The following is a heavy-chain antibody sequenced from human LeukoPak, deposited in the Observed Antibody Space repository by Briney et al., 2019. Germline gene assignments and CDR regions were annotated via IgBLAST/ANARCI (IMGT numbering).Heavy chain of an antibody. Sequence: PGGSLRLSCAASGFTFSSYAMHWVRQAPGKGLEYVSAISTNGDSTYYANSVKGRFTISRDNSKNTLYLQMGSLRAEDMAVYYCARGTYSGTYSPFDYWGQGTLVTVSS. V-gene: IGHV3-64*01. CDR1: GFTFSSYA. CDR2: ISTNGDST. CDR3: ARGTYSGTYSPFDY. D-gene: IGHD1-26*01. J-gene: IGHJ4*02.